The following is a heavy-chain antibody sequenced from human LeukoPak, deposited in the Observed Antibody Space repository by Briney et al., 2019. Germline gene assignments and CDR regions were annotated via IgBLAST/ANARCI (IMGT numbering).Heavy chain of an antibody. CDR3: ARGGGLDV. J-gene: IGHJ6*02. CDR2: INYNGNVN. V-gene: IGHV3-7*03. D-gene: IGHD3-16*01. Sequence: GGSLRLSCEASGFTFSSYWMNWARQAPGKGLEWVASINYNGNVNYYVDSVKGRFTISRDNAKNSLYLQMSNLRAEDTAVYFCARGGGLDVWGQGATVTVSS. CDR1: GFTFSSYW.